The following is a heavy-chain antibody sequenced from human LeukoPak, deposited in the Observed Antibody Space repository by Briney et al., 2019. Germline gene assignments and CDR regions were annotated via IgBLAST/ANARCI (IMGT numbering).Heavy chain of an antibody. CDR2: IIPIFGTA. CDR3: ARVRWELPELDY. CDR1: GGTFSSYA. J-gene: IGHJ4*02. D-gene: IGHD1-26*01. Sequence: SVKVSCKASGGTFSSYAISWVRQAPGQGLEWMGGIIPIFGTANYAQKFQGRVTITADESTSTAYMELSSLRSEDTAVYYCARVRWELPELDYWGQGTLVTVSS. V-gene: IGHV1-69*13.